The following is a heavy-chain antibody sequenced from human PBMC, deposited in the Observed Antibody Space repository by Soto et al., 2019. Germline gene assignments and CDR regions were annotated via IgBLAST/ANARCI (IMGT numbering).Heavy chain of an antibody. D-gene: IGHD2-2*02. CDR1: GGTFSSYA. Sequence: QVQLVQSGAEVKKPGSSVKVSCKASGGTFSSYAISWVRQAPGQGLEWMGGIIPIFGTANYAQKFQGRVTITADESTKTDYMELTSLRSDDTAVYCCASIPGPSHYWVQGTLVTVS. V-gene: IGHV1-69*01. J-gene: IGHJ4*02. CDR2: IIPIFGTA. CDR3: ASIPGPSHY.